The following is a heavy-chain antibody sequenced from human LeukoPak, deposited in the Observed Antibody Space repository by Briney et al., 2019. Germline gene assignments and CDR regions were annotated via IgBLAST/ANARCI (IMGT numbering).Heavy chain of an antibody. J-gene: IGHJ5*02. V-gene: IGHV1-2*02. D-gene: IGHD3-10*01. CDR2: IDPHSGGT. Sequence: GASVKVSCKASGYTFTGYCLHWVRQAPGQGPEWMGWIDPHSGGTNFAPNFEGRVTMTRDTSIRTAYLELSRLKSDDTAMYYCARDRRGHGVGGNNWFHPWGQGTLVTVSS. CDR3: ARDRRGHGVGGNNWFHP. CDR1: GYTFTGYC.